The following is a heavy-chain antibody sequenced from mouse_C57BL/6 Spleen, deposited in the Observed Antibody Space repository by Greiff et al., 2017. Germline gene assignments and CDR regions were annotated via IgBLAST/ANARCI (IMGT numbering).Heavy chain of an antibody. D-gene: IGHD2-4*01. CDR1: GYTFTNYE. V-gene: IGHV1-15*01. CDR3: TEYDYDYAMDY. J-gene: IGHJ4*01. Sequence: QVQLQQSGAELVRPGASVTLSCKASGYTFTNYEMHWVKQTPVHGLEWIGALDPETGGTAYNQKFKGKAILTADKSSSTAYMELRSLTSEDSAVYYCTEYDYDYAMDYWGQGTSVTVSS. CDR2: LDPETGGT.